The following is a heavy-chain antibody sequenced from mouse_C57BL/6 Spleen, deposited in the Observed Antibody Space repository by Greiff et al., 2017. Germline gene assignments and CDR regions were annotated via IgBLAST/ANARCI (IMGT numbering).Heavy chain of an antibody. J-gene: IGHJ2*01. CDR3: DRSPYYYGSSPLLDY. CDR2: IDPEDGET. D-gene: IGHD1-1*01. Sequence: VQLQQSGAELVKPGASVKLSCTASGFNIKDYYMHWVKQRTEQGLEWIGWIDPEDGETKSAPKFQGQSTITEDTSSNTAYLQLSSLTSENTAVYYCDRSPYYYGSSPLLDYWGQGTTLTVSS. CDR1: GFNIKDYY. V-gene: IGHV14-2*01.